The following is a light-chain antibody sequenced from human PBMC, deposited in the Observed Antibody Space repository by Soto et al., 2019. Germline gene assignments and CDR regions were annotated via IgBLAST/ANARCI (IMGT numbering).Light chain of an antibody. CDR1: QDVSRS. CDR2: AAS. CDR3: QQLWTYPLT. V-gene: IGKV1-9*01. J-gene: IGKJ4*01. Sequence: DTQLTQSPSFLSASVGDRVTIACRASQDVSRSVGWYQQKPGTAPKLLISAASTLNSGVPSRFSGSGSGTDFTLTISSLLPEDFATYYCQQLWTYPLTFGGGTKVEI.